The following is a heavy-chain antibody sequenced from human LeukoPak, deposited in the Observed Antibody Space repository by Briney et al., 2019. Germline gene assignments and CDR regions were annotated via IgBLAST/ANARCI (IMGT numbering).Heavy chain of an antibody. CDR2: ISSSGSTI. CDR1: GFTFSSYW. CDR3: ARESGYYDSSGYYYFDY. V-gene: IGHV3-48*04. D-gene: IGHD3-22*01. Sequence: GGSLRLSCAASGFTFSSYWMSWVRQAPGKGLEWVSYISSSGSTIYYADSVKGRFTISRDNAKNSLYLQMNSLRAEDTAVYYCARESGYYDSSGYYYFDYWGQGTLVTVSS. J-gene: IGHJ4*02.